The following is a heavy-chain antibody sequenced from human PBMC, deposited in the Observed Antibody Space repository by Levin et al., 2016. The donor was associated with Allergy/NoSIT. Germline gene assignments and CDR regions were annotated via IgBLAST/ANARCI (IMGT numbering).Heavy chain of an antibody. V-gene: IGHV3-66*01. CDR3: SRISRTWWRGPLDI. D-gene: IGHD2-15*01. Sequence: GESLKISCSASGFSVSSSYMTWVRQAPGKGLEWVAQIYSVGSTHYADSVKGRFTISRDNSKNTLYLQMNSLRVDDTAMYYCSRISRTWWRGPLDIWGQGTVVTVSS. J-gene: IGHJ3*02. CDR2: IYSVGST. CDR1: GFSVSSSY.